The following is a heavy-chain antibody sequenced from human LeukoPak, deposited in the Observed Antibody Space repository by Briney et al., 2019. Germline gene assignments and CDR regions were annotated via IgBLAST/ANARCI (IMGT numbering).Heavy chain of an antibody. V-gene: IGHV1-2*02. D-gene: IGHD2-21*01. J-gene: IGHJ5*02. Sequence: ASVKVSCTASGYTFTRYYMHWGRQAPGQGVEGMGWINPNSGATNYAQTFQGSVTMTRDTSISTAYMELSRLRSDDTAVYYCASDQVFPGGIDRWGQGTLVTVSS. CDR1: GYTFTRYY. CDR2: INPNSGAT. CDR3: ASDQVFPGGIDR.